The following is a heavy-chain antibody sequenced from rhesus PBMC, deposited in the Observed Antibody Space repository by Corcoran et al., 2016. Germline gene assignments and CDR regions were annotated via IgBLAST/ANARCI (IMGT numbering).Heavy chain of an antibody. D-gene: IGHD2-21*01. CDR1: GGSFSSYW. CDR3: ARDPPYCTGSGCYGDNSLDV. CDR2: INGNGGST. Sequence: QVQLQESGPGLVKPSETLSLTCAVSGGSFSSYWWSWIRQPPGKGLEWIGEINGNGGSTNYTPSLKSRVTISKDASKNQFSLKLSSVTAADTAVYYCARDPPYCTGSGCYGDNSLDVWGRGVLVTVSS. J-gene: IGHJ5-2*02. V-gene: IGHV4-80*01.